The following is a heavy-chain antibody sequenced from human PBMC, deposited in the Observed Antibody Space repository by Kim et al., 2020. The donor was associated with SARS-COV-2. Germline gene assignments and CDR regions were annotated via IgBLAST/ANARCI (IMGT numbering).Heavy chain of an antibody. CDR1: GFTFSSYE. V-gene: IGHV3-48*03. J-gene: IGHJ4*02. Sequence: GESLRLSCAASGFTFSSYEMNWVRQAPGKGLEWVSYISSSGSTIYYADSVKGRFNISRDNAKNSLYLQMNSLRAEDTAVYYCARESTPYYDILTGYLEYYFDYWGQGTLVTVSS. CDR2: ISSSGSTI. D-gene: IGHD3-9*01. CDR3: ARESTPYYDILTGYLEYYFDY.